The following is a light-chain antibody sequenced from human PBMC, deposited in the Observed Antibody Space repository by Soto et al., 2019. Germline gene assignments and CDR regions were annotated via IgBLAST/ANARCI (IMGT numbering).Light chain of an antibody. V-gene: IGKV3-20*01. CDR1: QSVSNNS. Sequence: EIGVTQSPGTVALCLGERATXSCRAIQSVSNNSLAWYQQKPFQSPSLLLYVSSNIATVIPYRFGRCGSGTDFTLIISRRKREGFAVYYLQQYFRSGTFGLGTKVDI. J-gene: IGKJ1*01. CDR3: QQYFRSGT. CDR2: VSS.